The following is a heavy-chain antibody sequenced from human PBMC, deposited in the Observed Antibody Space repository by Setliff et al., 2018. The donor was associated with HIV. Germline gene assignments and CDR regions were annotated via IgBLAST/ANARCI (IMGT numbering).Heavy chain of an antibody. J-gene: IGHJ4*02. CDR3: ARVPGRDYYDTSGDFDY. CDR1: GGSISSIHDF. V-gene: IGHV4-39*07. CDR2: ISYGGIT. Sequence: SETLSLTCTVSGGSISSIHDFWNWIRQPPGKGLEWIGAISYGGITYYNPSLTSRVTISVDTSKNQFSLKVTSVTAADTAVYYCARVPGRDYYDTSGDFDYWGLGTLVTVSS. D-gene: IGHD3-22*01.